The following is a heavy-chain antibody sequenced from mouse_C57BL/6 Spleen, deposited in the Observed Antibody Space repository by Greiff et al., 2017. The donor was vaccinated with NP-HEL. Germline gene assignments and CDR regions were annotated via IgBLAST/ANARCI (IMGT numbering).Heavy chain of an antibody. V-gene: IGHV1-52*01. CDR1: GYTFTSYW. D-gene: IGHD2-3*01. J-gene: IGHJ2*01. CDR3: ARRYDYLDY. Sequence: QVQLQQPGAELVRPGSSVKLSCKASGYTFTSYWMHWVKQRPIQGLEWIGNIDPSDSETHYNQKFKDKATLTVDKSSSTTYMQLSSLTSEDSAVYYCARRYDYLDYWGQGTTLTVSS. CDR2: IDPSDSET.